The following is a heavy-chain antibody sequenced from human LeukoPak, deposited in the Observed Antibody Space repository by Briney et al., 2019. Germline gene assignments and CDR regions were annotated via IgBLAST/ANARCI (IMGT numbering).Heavy chain of an antibody. D-gene: IGHD3-10*01. CDR1: GFAFSSYG. CDR2: IWYDGSNK. Sequence: GGSLRLSCAASGFAFSSYGMHWVRQAPRKGLEWVAVIWYDGSNKYYADSVKGRFTISRDNSKNTLYLQMSSLRAEDTAVYYCARIYGSGSSKSDNFDYWGQGTLVTVSS. CDR3: ARIYGSGSSKSDNFDY. V-gene: IGHV3-33*01. J-gene: IGHJ4*02.